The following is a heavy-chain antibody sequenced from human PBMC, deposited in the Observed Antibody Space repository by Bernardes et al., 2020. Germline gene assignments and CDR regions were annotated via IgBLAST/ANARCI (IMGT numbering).Heavy chain of an antibody. CDR1: GFTFSFHW. CDR2: INSDGIIR. CDR3: TRDFDAPEGY. J-gene: IGHJ4*02. V-gene: IGHV3-74*01. Sequence: GGSLRLSCAASGFTFSFHWMHWVRQAPGKGLVWVSRINSDGIIRGYADSVEGRFIISRDNAKNTLYLQMNSLRAEDTALYYCTRDFDAPEGYWGQGTLVTVSS.